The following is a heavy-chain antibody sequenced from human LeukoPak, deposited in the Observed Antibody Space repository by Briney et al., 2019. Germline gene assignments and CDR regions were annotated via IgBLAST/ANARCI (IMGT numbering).Heavy chain of an antibody. CDR3: AKSRSGSANWALQIFDN. CDR2: TSATSDYA. Sequence: GGSLRLSCAASGFTFSSYAMAWVRQAPGKGLEWISATSATSDYAYYADSVKGRFTISRDNSKNTVYLQMRSLRVEDTAVYYCAKSRSGSANWALQIFDNWGQGTLVTVSS. V-gene: IGHV3-23*01. J-gene: IGHJ4*02. D-gene: IGHD1-1*01. CDR1: GFTFSSYA.